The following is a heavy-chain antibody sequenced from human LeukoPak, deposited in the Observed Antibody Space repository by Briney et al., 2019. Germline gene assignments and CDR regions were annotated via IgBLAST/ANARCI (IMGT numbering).Heavy chain of an antibody. J-gene: IGHJ3*02. D-gene: IGHD3-10*01. CDR2: ISSSSSYI. Sequence: GGSLRLSCAASGFTFSSYSMIWARQAPGKGLEWLSSISSSSSYIYYADSVKGRSTISRDNAKNSLYLQMNSLRAEDTAVYYCASASYGSGTYAFDIWGQGTMVTVSS. CDR1: GFTFSSYS. V-gene: IGHV3-21*01. CDR3: ASASYGSGTYAFDI.